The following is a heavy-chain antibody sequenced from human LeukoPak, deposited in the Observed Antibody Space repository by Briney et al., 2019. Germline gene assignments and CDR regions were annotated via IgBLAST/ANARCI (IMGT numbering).Heavy chain of an antibody. CDR3: ARDRGYSYGHPFDY. CDR2: ISGRGDST. D-gene: IGHD5-18*01. J-gene: IGHJ4*02. Sequence: PGGSLRLSCAASGFTFTNYAMNWVRQAPGKGLEWVSAISGRGDSTYYADSVKGRFTISRDNSKNTLYLQMNSLRAEDTAVYYCARDRGYSYGHPFDYWGQGTLVTASS. CDR1: GFTFTNYA. V-gene: IGHV3-23*01.